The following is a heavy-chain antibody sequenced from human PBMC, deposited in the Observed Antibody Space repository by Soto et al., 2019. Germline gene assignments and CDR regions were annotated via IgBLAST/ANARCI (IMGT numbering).Heavy chain of an antibody. V-gene: IGHV3-23*01. J-gene: IGHJ4*02. CDR2: ISGRGDDT. D-gene: IGHD6-13*01. CDR1: GFTFSNYG. CDR3: TKQSPNSNSWYGVDY. Sequence: EVQLLESGGGLVQPGGSLRLSCAASGFTFSNYGMNWVRQAPGKGLEWVSGISGRGDDTHYADSVKGRFTISRDSSKNTLYLKMNSLRAEDTAVYYCTKQSPNSNSWYGVDYWGQGTLVTVSS.